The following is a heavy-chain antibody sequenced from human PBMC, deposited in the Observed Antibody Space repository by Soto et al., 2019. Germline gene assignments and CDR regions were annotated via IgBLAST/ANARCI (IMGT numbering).Heavy chain of an antibody. V-gene: IGHV1-69*13. CDR1: GGTFSSYA. CDR3: AREYNWNERYYGMDV. D-gene: IGHD1-20*01. Sequence: ASAKVSCKASGGTFSSYAISWVRQAPGQGLEWMGGIIPIFGTANYAQKFQGRVTITADESTSTAYMELSSLRSEDTAVYYCAREYNWNERYYGMDVWGQGTTVTVSS. CDR2: IIPIFGTA. J-gene: IGHJ6*02.